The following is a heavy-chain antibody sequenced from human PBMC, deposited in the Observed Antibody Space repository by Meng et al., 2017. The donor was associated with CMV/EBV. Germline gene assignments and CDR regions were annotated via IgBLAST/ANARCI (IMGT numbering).Heavy chain of an antibody. Sequence: GSLRLSCTVSGGSISSYYWSWIRQPPGKGLEWIGYIYSSGSTNYNPSLKSRVTISVDTSKNQFSLKLSPVTAADTAVYYCAREGLDSSGSYAFDIWGQGTMVTVSS. CDR3: AREGLDSSGSYAFDI. CDR1: GGSISSYY. D-gene: IGHD3-22*01. CDR2: IYSSGST. J-gene: IGHJ3*02. V-gene: IGHV4-59*01.